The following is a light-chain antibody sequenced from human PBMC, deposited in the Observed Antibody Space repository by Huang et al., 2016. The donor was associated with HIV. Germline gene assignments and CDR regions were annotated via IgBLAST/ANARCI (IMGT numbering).Light chain of an antibody. CDR2: DAS. CDR3: QQRSSRPIT. J-gene: IGKJ5*01. Sequence: EVALTQSPATLSLSPGERATLSCRASQRVSSFLAWYQQKLGQATRPLIYDASKRSTGIPARFSGSGSGTDFTLTISSLEPEDFAVYYCQQRSSRPITFGLGTRLEI. V-gene: IGKV3-11*01. CDR1: QRVSSF.